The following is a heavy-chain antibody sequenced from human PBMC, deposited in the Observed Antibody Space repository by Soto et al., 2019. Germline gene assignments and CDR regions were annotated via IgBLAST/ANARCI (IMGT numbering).Heavy chain of an antibody. V-gene: IGHV1-18*04. J-gene: IGHJ5*02. CDR1: GYPFTSSG. CDR2: ISAYNGNT. D-gene: IGHD3-10*01. CDR3: VRAHALGFSNWFGP. Sequence: ASVKVSCKASGYPFTSSGFSWVRQAPGQGLEWMGWISAYNGNTLYAQKFLGRVTMSADTSASTAYIDLARLKSDDTAVYYCVRAHALGFSNWFGPWGRGTLVTVSS.